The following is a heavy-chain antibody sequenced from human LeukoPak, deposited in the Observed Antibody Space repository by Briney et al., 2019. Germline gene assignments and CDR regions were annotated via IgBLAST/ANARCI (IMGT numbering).Heavy chain of an antibody. J-gene: IGHJ4*02. CDR2: INAGNGNT. CDR3: ARDRFRSTFWDY. V-gene: IGHV1-3*01. D-gene: IGHD1-26*01. CDR1: GYTFGTYT. Sequence: GASVKVSCEGSGYTFGTYTMHWVRQAPGQRPEWMGWINAGNGNTEYSHKFQGRLTITRDASASIAYMELSSLRSEDTAVYFCARDRFRSTFWDYWGQGTLVTVSS.